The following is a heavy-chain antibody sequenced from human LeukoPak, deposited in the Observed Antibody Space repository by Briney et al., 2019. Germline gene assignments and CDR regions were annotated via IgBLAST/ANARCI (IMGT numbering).Heavy chain of an antibody. CDR3: ARGDQYCSSTSCWFDP. D-gene: IGHD2-2*01. J-gene: IGHJ5*02. Sequence: GGSLRLSCAASGFTFSSYSMNWVRQAPGKGLEWVSSISSSSSYIYYADSVKGRFTISRDNAKNSLYLQMNSLRAEDTAVYYCARGDQYCSSTSCWFDPWGQGTLVTVSS. CDR1: GFTFSSYS. V-gene: IGHV3-21*01. CDR2: ISSSSSYI.